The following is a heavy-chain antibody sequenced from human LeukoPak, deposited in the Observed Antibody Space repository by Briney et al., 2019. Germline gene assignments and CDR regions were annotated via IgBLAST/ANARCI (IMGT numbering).Heavy chain of an antibody. CDR1: GGSISSYY. Sequence: SETLSLTCTVSGGSISSYYWSWIRQPPGKGLEWIGYIYTSGSTNYNPSLKSRVTISVDTSKNQFSLKLSSVTAADTAVYYCARHKFGVEQLATWGQGTLVTVPS. J-gene: IGHJ5*02. D-gene: IGHD6-13*01. CDR2: IYTSGST. V-gene: IGHV4-4*09. CDR3: ARHKFGVEQLAT.